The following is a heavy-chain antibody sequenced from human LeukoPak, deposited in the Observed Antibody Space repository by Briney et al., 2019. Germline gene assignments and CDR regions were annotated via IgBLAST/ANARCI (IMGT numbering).Heavy chain of an antibody. CDR3: ARGPSGSYWVHYFDY. CDR1: GGTFSSYA. V-gene: IGHV1-69*05. J-gene: IGHJ4*02. Sequence: GSSVKVSYKASGGTFSSYAISWVRQAPGQGLEWMGRIIPIFGTANYAQKFQGRVTITTDESTSTAYMELSSLRSEDTAVYYCARGPSGSYWVHYFDYWGQGTLVTVSS. CDR2: IIPIFGTA. D-gene: IGHD1-26*01.